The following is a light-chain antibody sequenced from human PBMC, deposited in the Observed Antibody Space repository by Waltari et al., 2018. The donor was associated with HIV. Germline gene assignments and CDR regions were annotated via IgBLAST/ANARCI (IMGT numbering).Light chain of an antibody. V-gene: IGLV3-25*03. J-gene: IGLJ3*02. CDR2: KDN. CDR1: ALANQY. CDR3: QSVDSSRIWV. Sequence: SYELTQPPSVSVSPGQTARITCSGDALANQYASWFQQKPGQAPVLFIFKDNERPSGIPARFSGSRSGTTVMLTISGVQAEDEADYYCQSVDSSRIWVFGGGTKLTVL.